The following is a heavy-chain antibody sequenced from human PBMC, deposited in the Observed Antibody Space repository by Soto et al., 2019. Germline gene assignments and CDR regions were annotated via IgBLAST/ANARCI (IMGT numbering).Heavy chain of an antibody. D-gene: IGHD2-21*02. V-gene: IGHV1-69*01. Sequence: QVRLVQSGAEVKKPGSSVKVSCKASGGTFSSNAISWVRQAPGQGLEWMGGIIPLFGRANYAQKFQARVTITADASTSTAYMELSSLRSEDTAMYYCALVVGLYCGGDCRMHYFDYWGQGTLVTVSS. CDR1: GGTFSSNA. CDR3: ALVVGLYCGGDCRMHYFDY. J-gene: IGHJ4*02. CDR2: IIPLFGRA.